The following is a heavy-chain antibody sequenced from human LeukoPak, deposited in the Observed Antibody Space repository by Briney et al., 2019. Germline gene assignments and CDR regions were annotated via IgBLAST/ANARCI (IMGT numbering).Heavy chain of an antibody. CDR1: GFTFSSYA. CDR3: AKAPLKAAAISSAFDI. CDR2: VSGSGITT. J-gene: IGHJ3*02. V-gene: IGHV3-23*01. Sequence: PGGSLRLSCAASGFTFSSYAMSWVRQAPGKGLEWVSAVSGSGITTYYADSVKGRFTISRDNSKNTLYLQMNSLRAEDTAVYYCAKAPLKAAAISSAFDIWGQGTMVTVSS. D-gene: IGHD6-13*01.